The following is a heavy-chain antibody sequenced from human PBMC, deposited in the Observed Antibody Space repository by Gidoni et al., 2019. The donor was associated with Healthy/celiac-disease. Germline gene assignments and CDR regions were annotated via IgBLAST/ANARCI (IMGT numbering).Heavy chain of an antibody. J-gene: IGHJ4*02. CDR3: ARDGPYDYVWGSYRPMFYFDY. CDR1: GDTFTSYY. CDR2: INPSGGST. D-gene: IGHD3-16*02. Sequence: QVQLVQSGAEVKKPGASVKVSCKASGDTFTSYYLHWGRQAPGQGLEWMGIINPSGGSTSYAQKFQGRVTMTRNTSTSTVYMELSSLRSEDTAVYYCARDGPYDYVWGSYRPMFYFDYWGQGTLVTVSS. V-gene: IGHV1-46*01.